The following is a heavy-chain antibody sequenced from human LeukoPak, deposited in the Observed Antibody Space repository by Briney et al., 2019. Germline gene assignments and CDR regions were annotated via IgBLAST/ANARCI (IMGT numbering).Heavy chain of an antibody. Sequence: PSETLSLTCTVSGGSISSSTYYWGWIRRPPGKGLEWIGSIYYSGSTYYNPSLKSRTTVSVDTSKNQFSLKLSSVTAADTAVYYCVRGSTLRHYQYWGQGTLATVSS. J-gene: IGHJ4*02. V-gene: IGHV4-39*01. CDR3: VRGSTLRHYQY. D-gene: IGHD3-16*01. CDR2: IYYSGST. CDR1: GGSISSSTYY.